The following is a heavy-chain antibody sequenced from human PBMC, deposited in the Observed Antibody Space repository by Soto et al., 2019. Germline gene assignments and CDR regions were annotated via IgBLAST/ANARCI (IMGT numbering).Heavy chain of an antibody. J-gene: IGHJ5*02. Sequence: VQLVETGGGLIQPGGSLRLSCAASGFTVSNNYMSWVRQAPGKGLEWVSVIYSGGSTYYADSVKGRFTISRDNSKNTLYLQMTSLRAEDTDVYYCARTYTTTWGLDPWGQGTLVTVSS. CDR1: GFTVSNNY. CDR2: IYSGGST. CDR3: ARTYTTTWGLDP. D-gene: IGHD2-2*02. V-gene: IGHV3-53*02.